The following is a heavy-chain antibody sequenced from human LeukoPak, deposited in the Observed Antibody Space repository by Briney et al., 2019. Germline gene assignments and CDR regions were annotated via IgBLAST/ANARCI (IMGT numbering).Heavy chain of an antibody. D-gene: IGHD6-19*01. CDR3: ARARPGIAVAFYYYYYMDV. V-gene: IGHV3-64*01. CDR1: GFTFSSYA. J-gene: IGHJ6*03. CDR2: ISSNGGST. Sequence: GGSLRLSCAASGFTFSSYAMHWVRQAPGKGLEYVSAISSNGGSTYYANSVKGRFTISRDNSKNTLYLQMGSLRAEDMAVYYCARARPGIAVAFYYYYYMDVWGKGTTVTISS.